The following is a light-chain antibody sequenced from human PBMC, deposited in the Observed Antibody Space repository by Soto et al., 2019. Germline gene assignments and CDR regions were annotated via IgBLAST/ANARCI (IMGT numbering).Light chain of an antibody. J-gene: IGLJ1*01. CDR3: ISYRTTTTLLYV. Sequence: QSALTQPASVSGSPGQSITISCTGTSSDIGGYNFVSWYQHHPGRAPKLMIYEVSNRPSGVSNRFSGSKSGDTASLTISGLQAEDEADYYCISYRTTTTLLYVFGTGTKVTVL. CDR1: SSDIGGYNF. V-gene: IGLV2-14*01. CDR2: EVS.